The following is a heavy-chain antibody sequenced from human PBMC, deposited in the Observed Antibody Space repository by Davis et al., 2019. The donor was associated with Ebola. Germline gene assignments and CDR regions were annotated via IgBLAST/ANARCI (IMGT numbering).Heavy chain of an antibody. D-gene: IGHD5-18*01. CDR2: INNSGHT. CDR1: AGSFHNYY. J-gene: IGHJ4*02. V-gene: IGHV4-59*01. CDR3: AREGGYPYAIDY. Sequence: SETLSLTCPVSAGSFHNYYWGWIRQPPGKGLEWIGYINNSGHTNYSPSLRSRVTISIDTSKNQFSLSLTSVTAADTAVYFCAREGGYPYAIDYWGQGILVTVSS.